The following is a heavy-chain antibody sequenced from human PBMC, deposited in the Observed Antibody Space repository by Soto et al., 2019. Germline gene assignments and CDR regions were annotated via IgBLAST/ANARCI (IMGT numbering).Heavy chain of an antibody. J-gene: IGHJ4*02. CDR2: IYWDDDK. CDR3: AYSADILTGYYNVDYFAY. Sequence: QITLKESGPTLVKPTQTLTLTFTFSGFSLSTSGVGVGWIRQPPGKALEWLALIYWDDDKRYSPSLRSRLTITKDTHKPPVVIAMTNMALVDTATYYCAYSADILTGYYNVDYFAYWGQGTLVTVSS. CDR1: GFSLSTSGVG. V-gene: IGHV2-5*02. D-gene: IGHD3-9*01.